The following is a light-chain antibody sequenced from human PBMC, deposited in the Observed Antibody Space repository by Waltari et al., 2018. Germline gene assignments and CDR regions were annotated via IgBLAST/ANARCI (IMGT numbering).Light chain of an antibody. Sequence: EIVLTQSPGTLSLSPGERATLSCRASQSVSSSTLAWYQQEPGQAPRLLIYGASSRATGIPDRFSGSGSGTDFTLTISRLEPEDFALYYCHHYGQQYGSSPGTFGQGTKVEIK. CDR2: GAS. J-gene: IGKJ1*01. V-gene: IGKV3-20*01. CDR3: HHYGQQYGSSPGT. CDR1: QSVSSST.